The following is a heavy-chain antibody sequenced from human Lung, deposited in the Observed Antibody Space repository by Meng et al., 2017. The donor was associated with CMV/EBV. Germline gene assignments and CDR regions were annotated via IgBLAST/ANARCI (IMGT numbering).Heavy chain of an antibody. CDR2: IYYTGST. J-gene: IGHJ4*02. Sequence: GPGPTKHSQPLSLTCTVSGGSLGSGGYYWSWIRQHPGKGLEWIGYIYYTGSTFYNPSLKSRVTISVDTSKNQFSLKLIPATAADTAVYYCAREAGRDGYATPKFDYWGQGTLVTVSS. V-gene: IGHV4-31*03. CDR1: GGSLGSGGYY. CDR3: AREAGRDGYATPKFDY. D-gene: IGHD5-24*01.